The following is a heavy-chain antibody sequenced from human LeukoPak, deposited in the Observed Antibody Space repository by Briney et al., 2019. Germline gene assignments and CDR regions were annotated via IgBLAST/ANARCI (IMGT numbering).Heavy chain of an antibody. D-gene: IGHD6-13*01. J-gene: IGHJ5*02. CDR3: ARDSSPAMFDP. Sequence: GGSLRLSCAASGFTFSNYEMNWVRQAPGKGLEWVSYISSSGSTIYYADSVKGRFTISRDNAKNSLYLQMNSLRAEDTAVYYCARDSSPAMFDPWGQGTLVTVSS. V-gene: IGHV3-48*03. CDR1: GFTFSNYE. CDR2: ISSSGSTI.